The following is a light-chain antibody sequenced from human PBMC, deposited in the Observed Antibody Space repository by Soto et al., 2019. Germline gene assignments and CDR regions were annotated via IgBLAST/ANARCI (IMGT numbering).Light chain of an antibody. V-gene: IGLV2-11*01. CDR3: CSYAGSYTLV. Sequence: QSALTQPRSVSGSPGQSVTISCTGTSSDVGGYNYVSWYQQHPGKAPKLMIYDVNKRPSGVPDRFSGCKSGNTASLTISGLQAEDEADYYCCSYAGSYTLVFGTGTKVTVL. CDR2: DVN. J-gene: IGLJ1*01. CDR1: SSDVGGYNY.